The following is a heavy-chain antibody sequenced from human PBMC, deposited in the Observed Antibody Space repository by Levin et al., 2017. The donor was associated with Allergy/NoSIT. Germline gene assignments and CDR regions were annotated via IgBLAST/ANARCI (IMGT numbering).Heavy chain of an antibody. CDR2: ISYDGSNK. CDR3: AKEPFSPVGRYFDL. Sequence: GESLKISCAASGFTFSSYGMHWVRRAPGKGLEWVAVISYDGSNKYYADSVKGRFTISRDNSKNTLYLQMNSLRAEDTAVYYCAKEPFSPVGRYFDLWGRGTLVTVSS. V-gene: IGHV3-30*18. J-gene: IGHJ2*01. CDR1: GFTFSSYG. D-gene: IGHD1-1*01.